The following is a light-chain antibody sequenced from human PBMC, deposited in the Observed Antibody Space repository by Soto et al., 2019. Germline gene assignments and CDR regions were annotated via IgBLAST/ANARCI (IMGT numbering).Light chain of an antibody. CDR1: QRISSW. V-gene: IGKV1-5*01. CDR3: QQYNSYQWT. J-gene: IGKJ1*01. Sequence: DIQMTQSPSTLSASVGDRVTITFRASQRISSWLAWYQQKPGKAPKVLIYEASSLESGVPSRFSGSGSGTEFTLTISSLQPDDFATYYCQQYNSYQWTFGQGTKVEIK. CDR2: EAS.